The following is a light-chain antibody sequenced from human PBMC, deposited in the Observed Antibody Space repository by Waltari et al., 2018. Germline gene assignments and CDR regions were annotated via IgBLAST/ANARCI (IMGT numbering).Light chain of an antibody. CDR3: MQGTHWPPFT. J-gene: IGKJ3*01. CDR1: QSLVHSDGNTY. CDR2: KVS. Sequence: VVVTQSPLSLPVTLGQPASISCRSSQSLVHSDGNTYLNWFQQRPGQSPRRLIYKVSNRDSGVPDRFSGSGSDTDFTLKISRVEAEDVGVYYCMQGTHWPPFTFGPGTKVDIK. V-gene: IGKV2-30*02.